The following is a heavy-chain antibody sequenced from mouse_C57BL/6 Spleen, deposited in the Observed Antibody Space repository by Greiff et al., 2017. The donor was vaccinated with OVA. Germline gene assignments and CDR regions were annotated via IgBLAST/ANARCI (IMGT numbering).Heavy chain of an antibody. J-gene: IGHJ1*03. D-gene: IGHD1-1*01. V-gene: IGHV3-6*01. CDR1: GYSITSGYY. Sequence: VQLKESGPGLVKPSQSLSLTCSVTGYSITSGYYWNWIRQFPGNKLEWMGYISYDGSNNYNPSLKNRISITRDTSKNQFFLKLNSVTTEDTATYYSAKYQNYYGSSSWYFDVWGTGTTVTVSS. CDR3: AKYQNYYGSSSWYFDV. CDR2: ISYDGSN.